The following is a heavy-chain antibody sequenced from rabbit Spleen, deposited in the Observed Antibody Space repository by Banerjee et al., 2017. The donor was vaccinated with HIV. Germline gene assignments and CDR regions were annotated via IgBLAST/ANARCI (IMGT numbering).Heavy chain of an antibody. CDR1: GFTLNNYY. CDR3: ARMSDYVSGRAIDL. Sequence: QLEESGGGLVQPGGSLKLSCKASGFTLNNYYMNWVRQAPGKGLEWIGNIDPVFGITYFADWVNGRFTISSHNAQNTLYLQLNSLTAADTATYFCARMSDYVSGRAIDLWGPGTLVTVS. CDR2: IDPVFGIT. D-gene: IGHD1-1*01. J-gene: IGHJ4*01. V-gene: IGHV1S7*01.